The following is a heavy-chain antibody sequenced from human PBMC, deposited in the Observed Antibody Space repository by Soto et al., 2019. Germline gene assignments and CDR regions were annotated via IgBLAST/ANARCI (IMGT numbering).Heavy chain of an antibody. Sequence: GVSLILPCAAAGFPFRSYAMSLVRQAPGKGLERVSAISGSGGSTYYADSVKGRFTISRDNSKNTLYLQMNSLRAEDTAVYYCAKYSPYCSSTSCYVFYYYYMDVWGKGTTVTVSS. CDR1: GFPFRSYA. V-gene: IGHV3-23*01. J-gene: IGHJ6*03. D-gene: IGHD2-2*01. CDR3: AKYSPYCSSTSCYVFYYYYMDV. CDR2: ISGSGGST.